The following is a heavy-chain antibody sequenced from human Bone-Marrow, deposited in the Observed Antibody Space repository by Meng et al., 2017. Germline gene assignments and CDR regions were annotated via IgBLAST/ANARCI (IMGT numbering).Heavy chain of an antibody. J-gene: IGHJ5*02. CDR1: GYTFTSYD. CDR3: ARVGIYMVATIRRIDNWFDP. D-gene: IGHD5-12*01. V-gene: IGHV1-8*03. Sequence: ASVKVSCKASGYTFTSYDINWVRQATGQGLEWMGWMNPNSGNTGYAQKFQGRVTITTDESTSTAYMELSSLRSEDTAVYYCARVGIYMVATIRRIDNWFDPWGQGTLVTVSS. CDR2: MNPNSGNT.